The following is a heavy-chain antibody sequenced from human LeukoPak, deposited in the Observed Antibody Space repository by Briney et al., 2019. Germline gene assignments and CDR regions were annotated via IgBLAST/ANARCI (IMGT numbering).Heavy chain of an antibody. Sequence: SETLSLTCTVSGGSISSYYWSWIRQPPGKGLEWIGYICYSGSTNYNPSLKSRATISVDTSKNQFSLKLSSVTAADTAVYYCARWGGGILDYYYMDVWGKGTTVTVSS. D-gene: IGHD3-10*01. CDR3: ARWGGGILDYYYMDV. CDR2: ICYSGST. V-gene: IGHV4-59*01. CDR1: GGSISSYY. J-gene: IGHJ6*03.